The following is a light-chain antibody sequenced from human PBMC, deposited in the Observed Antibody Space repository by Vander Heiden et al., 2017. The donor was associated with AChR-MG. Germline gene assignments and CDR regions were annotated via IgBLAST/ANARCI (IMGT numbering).Light chain of an antibody. CDR3: QHEGTSPRT. CDR1: QSVSSNY. V-gene: IGKV3-20*01. Sequence: IVLTQSPGTLSLSPGERAILSCRASQSVSSNYLVWYQQQPGQAPRLLIYGASSRATGVPDRFSGSGSGTDFTLSISILEPEDFAVYYCQHEGTSPRTFGQRTKVEIK. CDR2: GAS. J-gene: IGKJ1*01.